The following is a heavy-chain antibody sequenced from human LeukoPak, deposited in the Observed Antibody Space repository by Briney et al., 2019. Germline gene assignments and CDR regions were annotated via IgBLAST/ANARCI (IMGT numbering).Heavy chain of an antibody. CDR3: AAYPIPPSHGTYYFDY. Sequence: GASVKVSCKASGYTFTSYGISWVRQAPGQGLEWMGWISAYNGNTHYAQKLQGRVTMTTDTSTSTAYMELRSLRSDDTAVYYCAAYPIPPSHGTYYFDYWGQGTLVTVSS. CDR2: ISAYNGNT. CDR1: GYTFTSYG. V-gene: IGHV1-18*01. D-gene: IGHD5-24*01. J-gene: IGHJ4*02.